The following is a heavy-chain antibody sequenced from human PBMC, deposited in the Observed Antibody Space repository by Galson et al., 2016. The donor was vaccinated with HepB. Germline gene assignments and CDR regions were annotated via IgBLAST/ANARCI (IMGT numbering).Heavy chain of an antibody. V-gene: IGHV4-30-2*01. CDR1: GGSTNSGAYS. J-gene: IGHJ6*04. CDR3: ARGAYAYCMDV. Sequence: TLSLTCAVSGGSTNSGAYSWNWIRQPPGKGLEWIGQVYLSGNTYYNPSLKSRVTISLDRSKNQFSLNLTSVTAADTAVYYCARGAYAYCMDVWGKGTTVTVSS. CDR2: VYLSGNT. D-gene: IGHD4-17*01.